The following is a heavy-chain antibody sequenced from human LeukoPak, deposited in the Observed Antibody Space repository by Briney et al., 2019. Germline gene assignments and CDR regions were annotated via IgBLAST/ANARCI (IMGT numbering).Heavy chain of an antibody. V-gene: IGHV3-23*01. CDR3: ATDLYDSSPDF. D-gene: IGHD3-22*01. CDR2: ISPSGGVT. Sequence: GGSLRLSCAACGITLSSYPMSWVRQAPERGVEWVSAISPSGGVTYYADSVKGRFTISRDNSRDTLYLQMNSLRVDDTAVYYCATDLYDSSPDFWGQGTLVTVSS. J-gene: IGHJ4*02. CDR1: GITLSSYP.